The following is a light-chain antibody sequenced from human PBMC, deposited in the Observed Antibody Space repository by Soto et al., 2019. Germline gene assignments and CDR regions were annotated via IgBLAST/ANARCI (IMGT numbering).Light chain of an antibody. CDR2: DNN. J-gene: IGLJ2*01. Sequence: QSVLTQPPSVSAAPGQKVTISCSGSSSNIGNNYVSWYQQLPGTAPQLLIYDNNKRPSGIPHRFSGSKTGTSATLGITGLQPADDADYYCGTWDSSRRAVVFGGGTKLTVL. CDR3: GTWDSSRRAVV. CDR1: SSNIGNNY. V-gene: IGLV1-51*01.